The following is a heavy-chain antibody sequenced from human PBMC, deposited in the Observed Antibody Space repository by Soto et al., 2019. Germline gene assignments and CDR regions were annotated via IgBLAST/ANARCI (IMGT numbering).Heavy chain of an antibody. J-gene: IGHJ5*01. CDR3: ARYYDFWSGYDRFDS. Sequence: TETLSLTCAFSVYSISSGYYWGWIRQPPGKGLEWIGSIYHSGSTYYNPSLKSRVTISVDTSKSQFSLKLSSVTAADTAVYYCARYYDFWSGYDRFDSWGKGTLVIV. D-gene: IGHD3-3*01. CDR2: IYHSGST. V-gene: IGHV4-38-2*01. CDR1: VYSISSGYY.